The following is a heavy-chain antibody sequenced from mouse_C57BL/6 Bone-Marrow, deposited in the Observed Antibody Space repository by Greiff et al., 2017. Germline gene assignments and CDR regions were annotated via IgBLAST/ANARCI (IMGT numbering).Heavy chain of an antibody. CDR3: ARSDGNYEFAY. Sequence: QVQLQQPGAELVMPGASVKLSCKASGYTFTSYWMHWVKQRPGQGLEWIGEIDPSDSYTNYNQKFKGNSTLTVDKSSSTAYMQLSSLTSEDSAVYYCARSDGNYEFAYWGQGTLVTVSA. J-gene: IGHJ3*01. CDR2: IDPSDSYT. D-gene: IGHD2-1*01. V-gene: IGHV1-69*01. CDR1: GYTFTSYW.